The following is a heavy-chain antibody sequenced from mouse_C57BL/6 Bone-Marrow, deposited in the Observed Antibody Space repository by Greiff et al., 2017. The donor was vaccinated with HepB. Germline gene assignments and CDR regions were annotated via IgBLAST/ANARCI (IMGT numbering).Heavy chain of an antibody. CDR2: IDPSDSYT. D-gene: IGHD2-3*01. CDR1: GYTFTSYW. Sequence: VQLQQSGAELVRPGTSVKLSCKASGYTFTSYWMHWVKQRPGQGLEWIGVIDPSDSYTNYNQKFKGKATLTVDTSSSTAYMQLSSLTSEDSAVYYCSRMGEDYFDYWGRGTAPTVSA. J-gene: IGHJ2*01. CDR3: SRMGEDYFDY. V-gene: IGHV1-59*01.